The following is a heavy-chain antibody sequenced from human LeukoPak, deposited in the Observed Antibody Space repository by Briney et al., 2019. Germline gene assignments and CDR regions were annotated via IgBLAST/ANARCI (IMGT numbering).Heavy chain of an antibody. CDR1: GFTFDDYA. CDR2: ISWDGGST. D-gene: IGHD3-10*01. Sequence: GGSLRLSCAASGFTFDDYAMHWVRQAPGKGLEWVSLISWDGGSTYYADSVKGRFTISRDNSKNSLYLQMNSLRAEDTALYYCAKASYYYGSGSYSALDYWGQGTLVIVSS. J-gene: IGHJ4*02. V-gene: IGHV3-43D*03. CDR3: AKASYYYGSGSYSALDY.